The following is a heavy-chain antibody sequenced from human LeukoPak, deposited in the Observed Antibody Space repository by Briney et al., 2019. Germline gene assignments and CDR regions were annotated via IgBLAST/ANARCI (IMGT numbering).Heavy chain of an antibody. V-gene: IGHV4-39*07. J-gene: IGHJ4*02. CDR1: GGSISSSSHY. Sequence: PSETLSLTCTVSGGSISSSSHYWGWIRQPPGKGLEWIGSIYYSGSTYYNPSLKSRVTISVDTSKNQFSLKLSSVTAADTAVYYCARARGWNYDYWGQGTLVTVSS. D-gene: IGHD1-7*01. CDR3: ARARGWNYDY. CDR2: IYYSGST.